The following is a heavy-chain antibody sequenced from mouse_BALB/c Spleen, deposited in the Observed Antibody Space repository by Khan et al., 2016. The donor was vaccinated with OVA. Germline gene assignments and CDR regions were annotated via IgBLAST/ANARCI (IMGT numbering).Heavy chain of an antibody. Sequence: QVQLQQSGPGLVAPSESLSITCTVSGFSLSSYGVNWVRQPPGKGLEWLGVIWGDGSTNYHSGLKSRLTINKDNSKSQVFLKLNSMQTYDAATYYCAKFTPDYYSMDYWGQGTSVTVSS. J-gene: IGHJ4*01. CDR3: AKFTPDYYSMDY. D-gene: IGHD1-1*01. CDR2: IWGDGST. V-gene: IGHV2-3*01. CDR1: GFSLSSYG.